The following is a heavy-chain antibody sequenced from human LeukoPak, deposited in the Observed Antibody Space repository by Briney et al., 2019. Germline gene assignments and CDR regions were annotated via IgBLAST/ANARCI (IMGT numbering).Heavy chain of an antibody. CDR1: GFTFSSYA. CDR2: ISGSGDST. V-gene: IGHV3-23*01. D-gene: IGHD2-2*01. Sequence: GGSLRLSCAASGFTFSSYAMSWVRQAPGKGLEWVSTISGSGDSTYYADSVKGRFTISRHNSKNTLHLQMNSLRAEDTAVYSCAKGRSGVSSAAINDWGQGTLVTVSS. J-gene: IGHJ4*02. CDR3: AKGRSGVSSAAIND.